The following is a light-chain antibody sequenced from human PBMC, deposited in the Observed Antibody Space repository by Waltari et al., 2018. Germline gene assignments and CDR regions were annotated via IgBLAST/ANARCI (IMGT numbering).Light chain of an antibody. V-gene: IGKV3-11*01. CDR3: HQRSNWPIA. CDR1: QSVSSY. J-gene: IGKJ5*01. Sequence: EIVLTQSPATLTLSPGERATISCRASQSVSSYLVWYQQKPGQTPRLLIYGASNRATGIPARFSGSGSGTDFTLTISSLESEDFAVYYCHQRSNWPIAFGQGTRLEIK. CDR2: GAS.